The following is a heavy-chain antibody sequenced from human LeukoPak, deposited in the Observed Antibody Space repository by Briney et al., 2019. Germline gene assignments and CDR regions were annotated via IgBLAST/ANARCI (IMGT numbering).Heavy chain of an antibody. CDR1: GFSFTTYW. CDR2: IKQDGTEK. J-gene: IGHJ4*02. CDR3: ARRAGAYSHPYDY. Sequence: GGSLRLSCAASGFSFTTYWMSWVRQAPGKGLEWVANIKQDGTEKYYVDSVKGRFTISRDNAKNSLYLQMNSLRAEDTAVYYCARRAGAYSHPYDYWGQGTLVTVSS. D-gene: IGHD4/OR15-4a*01. V-gene: IGHV3-7*03.